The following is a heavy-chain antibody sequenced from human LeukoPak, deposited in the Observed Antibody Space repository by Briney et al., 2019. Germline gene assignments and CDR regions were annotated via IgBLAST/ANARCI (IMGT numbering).Heavy chain of an antibody. Sequence: SETLSLTCTVSGGSISSYYWSWIRQPPGKGLEWIGYIYYSGSTNYNPSLKSRVTISVDTSKNQFSLKLSSVTAADTAVYHCARQEPYDFWSGYSQPFDYWGQGILVTVSS. D-gene: IGHD3-3*01. J-gene: IGHJ4*02. CDR2: IYYSGST. V-gene: IGHV4-59*08. CDR1: GGSISSYY. CDR3: ARQEPYDFWSGYSQPFDY.